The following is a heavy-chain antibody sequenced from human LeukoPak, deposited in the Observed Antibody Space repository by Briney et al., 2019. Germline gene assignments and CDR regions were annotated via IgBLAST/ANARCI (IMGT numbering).Heavy chain of an antibody. CDR3: AGYSYGVRPS. CDR2: TYYRSKWYN. Sequence: SQTLSLTCVISGDSVSSNSTAWNWVRQSPSRGLEWLGRTYYRSKWYNDYAVSVKSRITINPDTSKNQFSLHLNSVTPEDTAVYYCAGYSYGVRPSWGQGTLVTVSS. D-gene: IGHD5-18*01. J-gene: IGHJ5*02. CDR1: GDSVSSNSTA. V-gene: IGHV6-1*01.